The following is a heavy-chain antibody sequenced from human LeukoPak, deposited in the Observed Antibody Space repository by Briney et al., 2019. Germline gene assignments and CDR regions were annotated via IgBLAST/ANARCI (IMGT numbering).Heavy chain of an antibody. CDR3: ARSSRYFDWLSPADY. Sequence: PGGSLRLSCAASGFTFSSYAMHWVRQAPGKGLEWVSSISSSSSYIYYADSVKGRFTISRDNAKNSLYLQMNSLRAEDTAVYYCARSSRYFDWLSPADYWGQGTLVTVSS. CDR2: ISSSSSYI. V-gene: IGHV3-21*01. J-gene: IGHJ4*02. CDR1: GFTFSSYA. D-gene: IGHD3-9*01.